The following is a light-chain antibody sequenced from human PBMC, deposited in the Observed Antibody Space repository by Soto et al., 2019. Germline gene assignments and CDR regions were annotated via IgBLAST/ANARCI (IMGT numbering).Light chain of an antibody. V-gene: IGLV2-11*01. CDR1: SSDVGGYNY. J-gene: IGLJ2*01. CDR2: DVS. CDR3: CSYAGTYTFVV. Sequence: QSALNQPRSVSGSPGQSVTISCTGTSSDVGGYNYVSWYQHHPGKAPKLMIYDVSKRPSGVPDRFSGSKSGNTASLTISGLQAEDEADYYCCSYAGTYTFVVFGGGTKVTVL.